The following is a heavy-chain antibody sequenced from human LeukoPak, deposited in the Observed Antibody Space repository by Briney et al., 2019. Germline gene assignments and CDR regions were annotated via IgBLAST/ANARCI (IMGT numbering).Heavy chain of an antibody. V-gene: IGHV3-64D*06. Sequence: GGSLRLSCSASGFTYSTYAMHWVRQAPGKGLEYVSAISSNGGSTYYADSVKGRFTISRDNSKNTLYLQMSSLRAEDTAVYYCVKDQNYYGWFDPWGQGTLVTVSS. CDR1: GFTYSTYA. D-gene: IGHD3-10*01. CDR2: ISSNGGST. CDR3: VKDQNYYGWFDP. J-gene: IGHJ5*02.